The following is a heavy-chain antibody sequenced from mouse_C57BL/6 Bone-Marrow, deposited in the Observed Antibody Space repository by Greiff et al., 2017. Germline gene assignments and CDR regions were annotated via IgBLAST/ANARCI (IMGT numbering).Heavy chain of an antibody. J-gene: IGHJ3*01. CDR2: IDPSDSYT. CDR3: ARSAYYSNYLFAY. V-gene: IGHV1-69*01. Sequence: VQLQQPGAELVMPGASVKLSCKASGYTFTSYWMHWVKQRPGQSLEWIGEIDPSDSYTNYNQKFKGKSTLTVDKSSSTAYMQLSSLTSEDSAVYYCARSAYYSNYLFAYWGQGTLVTVSA. CDR1: GYTFTSYW. D-gene: IGHD2-5*01.